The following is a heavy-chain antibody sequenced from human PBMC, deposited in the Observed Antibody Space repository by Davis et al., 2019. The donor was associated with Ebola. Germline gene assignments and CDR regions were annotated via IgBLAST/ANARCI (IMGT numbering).Heavy chain of an antibody. CDR1: GGTFSSYA. J-gene: IGHJ6*02. Sequence: SVKVSCKASGGTFSSYAISWVRQAPGQGLEWMGRIIPILGIANYAQKLQGRVTMTTDTSTSTAYMELRSLRSDDTAVYYCARGYPYSYSRGFGWSYYGMDVWGQGTTVTVSS. V-gene: IGHV1-69*04. CDR3: ARGYPYSYSRGFGWSYYGMDV. D-gene: IGHD6-13*01. CDR2: IIPILGIA.